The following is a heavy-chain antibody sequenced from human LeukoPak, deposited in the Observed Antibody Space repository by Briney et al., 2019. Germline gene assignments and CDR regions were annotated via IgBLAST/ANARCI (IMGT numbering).Heavy chain of an antibody. V-gene: IGHV4-31*03. CDR3: ARDRSGRHRGLFDY. CDR1: GGSISSGGYY. J-gene: IGHJ4*02. CDR2: IYYSGST. Sequence: PSETLSLTCTVSGGSISSGGYYWSWIRQHPGKGLEWIGYIYYSGSTYYNPSLKSRVTISVDTSKNQFSLKLSSVTAADTAVYYCARDRSGRHRGLFDYWGQGTLVTVSS. D-gene: IGHD1-26*01.